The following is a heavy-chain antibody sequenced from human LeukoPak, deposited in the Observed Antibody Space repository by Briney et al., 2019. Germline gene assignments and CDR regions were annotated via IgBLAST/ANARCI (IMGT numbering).Heavy chain of an antibody. CDR2: INHSGST. CDR1: GGSFSGYY. Sequence: SETLSLTCAVYGGSFSGYYWSWIRQPPGKGLEWIGEINHSGSTNYNPSLKSRVTISVDTSKNQFSLKLSSVTAADTAVYYCARPPTKYSSSRVWFDPWGQGTLVTVSS. D-gene: IGHD6-6*01. J-gene: IGHJ5*02. CDR3: ARPPTKYSSSRVWFDP. V-gene: IGHV4-34*01.